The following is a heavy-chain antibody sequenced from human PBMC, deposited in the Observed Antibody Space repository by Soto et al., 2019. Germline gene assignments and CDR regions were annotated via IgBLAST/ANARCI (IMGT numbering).Heavy chain of an antibody. V-gene: IGHV1-69*02. CDR2: IIPILGIA. Sequence: QVQLVQSGAEVKKPGSSVKVSCKASGGTFSSYTISWVRQAPGQGLEWMGRIIPILGIANYAQKFQGRVTITADKSTSTAYMVLSSLRSEDKAVYYCARSRDGYNSAFDIWGQGTMVTVSS. J-gene: IGHJ3*02. CDR3: ARSRDGYNSAFDI. D-gene: IGHD5-12*01. CDR1: GGTFSSYT.